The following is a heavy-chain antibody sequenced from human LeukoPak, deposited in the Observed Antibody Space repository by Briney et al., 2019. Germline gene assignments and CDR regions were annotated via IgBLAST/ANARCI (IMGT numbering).Heavy chain of an antibody. CDR1: GFTFSSYS. Sequence: GGSLRLSCAASGFTFSSYSMNWVRQAPGKGLEWVSSISSSSSYIYYADSVKGRFTISRDNAKSSLYLQMNSLRAEDTAVYYCARDRYGDYGMDVWGQGTTVTVSS. CDR3: ARDRYGDYGMDV. J-gene: IGHJ6*02. CDR2: ISSSSSYI. V-gene: IGHV3-21*01. D-gene: IGHD4-17*01.